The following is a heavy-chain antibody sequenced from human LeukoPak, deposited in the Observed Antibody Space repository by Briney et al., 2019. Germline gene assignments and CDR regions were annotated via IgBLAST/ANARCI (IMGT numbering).Heavy chain of an antibody. CDR3: ARGGGFWSGYTDY. V-gene: IGHV1-8*03. CDR2: MNPNSGNT. Sequence: ASVKVSCKASGYTFTGYYMHWVRQATGQGLEWMGWMNPNSGNTGYAQKFQGRVTITRNTSISTAYMELSSLRSEDTAVYYCARGGGFWSGYTDYWGQGTLVTVSS. CDR1: GYTFTGYY. D-gene: IGHD3-3*01. J-gene: IGHJ4*02.